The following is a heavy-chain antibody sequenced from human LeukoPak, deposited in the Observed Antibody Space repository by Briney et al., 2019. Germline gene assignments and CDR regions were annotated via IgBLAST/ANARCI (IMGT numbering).Heavy chain of an antibody. CDR1: GFTFSSYS. Sequence: PGGSLRLSRAASGFTFSSYSMNWVRQAPGKGLEWVSYISSSSSTIYYADSVKGRFTISRDNAKNSLYLQMNSLRAEDTAVYYCARGTGFDWLLSVDYWGQGTLVTVSS. D-gene: IGHD3-9*01. V-gene: IGHV3-48*04. CDR3: ARGTGFDWLLSVDY. J-gene: IGHJ4*02. CDR2: ISSSSSTI.